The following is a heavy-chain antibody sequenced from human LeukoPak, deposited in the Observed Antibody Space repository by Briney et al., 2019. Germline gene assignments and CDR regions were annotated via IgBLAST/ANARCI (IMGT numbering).Heavy chain of an antibody. CDR2: INSDGSST. V-gene: IGHV3-74*01. Sequence: GGSLRLSCAASGFTFSSYWMHWVRQAPGKGLVWVSRINSDGSSTKYADSVKGRFSISRDNAKNKLYLQMNSLRAEDTALYYCSREVSGDPWFNWFDPWGQGTLVTVSS. D-gene: IGHD4-17*01. CDR3: SREVSGDPWFNWFDP. J-gene: IGHJ5*02. CDR1: GFTFSSYW.